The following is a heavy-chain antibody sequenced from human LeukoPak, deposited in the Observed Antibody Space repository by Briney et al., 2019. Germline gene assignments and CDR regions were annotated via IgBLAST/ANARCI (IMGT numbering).Heavy chain of an antibody. CDR1: GFTFSSYD. Sequence: GGSLRLSCAASGFTFSSYDMHWVRQAPGKGLEWVSGISWNSGSIGYADSVKGRFTISRDNAKNSLYLQMNSLRAEDTALYYCAKDVSSGWEPDYFDYWGQGTLVTVSS. J-gene: IGHJ4*02. CDR3: AKDVSSGWEPDYFDY. V-gene: IGHV3-9*01. D-gene: IGHD6-19*01. CDR2: ISWNSGSI.